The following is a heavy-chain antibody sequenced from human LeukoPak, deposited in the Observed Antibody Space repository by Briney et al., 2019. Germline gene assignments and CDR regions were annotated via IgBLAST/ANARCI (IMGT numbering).Heavy chain of an antibody. J-gene: IGHJ6*03. D-gene: IGHD4-17*01. Sequence: SETLSLTCTVSGGSIISTTYYWGWIRQPPGKGLEWIGSIYYSGNSYYNPSLKSRVTISVDTSKSQFSLKLTSVTAADTAVYSCATGSVTTRYYYFFHMDVWGKGTSVTVS. CDR2: IYYSGNS. V-gene: IGHV4-39*01. CDR3: ATGSVTTRYYYFFHMDV. CDR1: GGSIISTTYY.